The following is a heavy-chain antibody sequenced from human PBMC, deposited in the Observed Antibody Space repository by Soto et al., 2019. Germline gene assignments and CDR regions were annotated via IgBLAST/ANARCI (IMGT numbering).Heavy chain of an antibody. V-gene: IGHV3-33*01. CDR2: IWYDGSDR. D-gene: IGHD6-13*01. CDR1: GFTFSKYG. J-gene: IGHJ4*02. Sequence: GGSLRLSCEASGFTFSKYGMHWVRQAPGKGLGWVAVIWYDGSDRWYADSVKGRFSISRDNSKNTMYLQMSNLRVEDTAVYFCARDYASSWCPSYWGQGTLVTVSS. CDR3: ARDYASSWCPSY.